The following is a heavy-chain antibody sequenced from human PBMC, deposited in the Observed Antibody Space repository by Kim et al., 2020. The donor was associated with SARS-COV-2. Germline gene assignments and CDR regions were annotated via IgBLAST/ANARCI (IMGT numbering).Heavy chain of an antibody. V-gene: IGHV4-59*01. CDR3: ARAPVGGSSSWYKDQRGYYCCGMDV. CDR1: GGSISSYY. CDR2: IYYSGST. J-gene: IGHJ6*02. D-gene: IGHD6-13*01. Sequence: SETLSLTCTVSGGSISSYYWSWIRQPPGKGLEWIGYIYYSGSTNYNPSLKSRVTISVDTSKNQFSLKLSSVTAADTAVYYCARAPVGGSSSWYKDQRGYYCCGMDVWGQGTTVTVSS.